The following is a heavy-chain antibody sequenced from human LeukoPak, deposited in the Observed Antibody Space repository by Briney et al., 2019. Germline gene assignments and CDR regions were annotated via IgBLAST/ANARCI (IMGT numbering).Heavy chain of an antibody. Sequence: GRSQRLSCAASGFTFSSYAMHWVRQAPGKGLEYVSAISSNGGSTYYANSVKGRFTISRDNSKNTLYLQMGSLRAEDMAVYYCARQVWFGELSPWGQGTLATVSS. V-gene: IGHV3-64*01. D-gene: IGHD3-10*01. CDR1: GFTFSSYA. J-gene: IGHJ4*02. CDR2: ISSNGGST. CDR3: ARQVWFGELSP.